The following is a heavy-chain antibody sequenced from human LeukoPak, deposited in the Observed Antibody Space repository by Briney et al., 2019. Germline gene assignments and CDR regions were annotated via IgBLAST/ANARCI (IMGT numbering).Heavy chain of an antibody. D-gene: IGHD3-3*01. CDR2: IKQDGSEK. Sequence: SWIRQHPGKGLEWVANIKQDGSEKYYVDSVKGRFTISRDNAKNSLYLQMNSLRAEDTAVYYCARVLLTYYDFWSGYPDAFDIWGQGTMVTVSS. J-gene: IGHJ3*02. V-gene: IGHV3-7*01. CDR3: ARVLLTYYDFWSGYPDAFDI.